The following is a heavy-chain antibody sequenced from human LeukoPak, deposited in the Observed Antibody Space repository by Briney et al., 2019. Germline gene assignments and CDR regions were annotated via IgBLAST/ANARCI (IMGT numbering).Heavy chain of an antibody. D-gene: IGHD2-15*01. CDR3: ARDDCSGGSCYAGFDY. CDR1: GFTFSSYA. Sequence: GGSLRLSCAASGFTFSSYAMSWVRQAPGKGLEWVSAISGSGGSTYYADSVKGRFTISRDNSKNTLYLQMNSLRAEDTAVYYCARDDCSGGSCYAGFDYWGQGTLVTVSS. J-gene: IGHJ4*02. V-gene: IGHV3-23*01. CDR2: ISGSGGST.